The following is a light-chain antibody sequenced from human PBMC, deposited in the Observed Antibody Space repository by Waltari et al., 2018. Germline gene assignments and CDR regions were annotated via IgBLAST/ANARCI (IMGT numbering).Light chain of an antibody. CDR3: AAWDDSLRAVV. J-gene: IGLJ2*01. CDR2: SND. Sequence: QSVLTQPPPASGTPGQRVTIPCSGSNSTVRVHPVTWYQQLPGAAPEVLIYSNDQRPSGVPDRISGSKSGTSASLAISGLQSEDEAHYYCAAWDDSLRAVVFGGGTKVTVL. CDR1: NSTVRVHP. V-gene: IGLV1-44*01.